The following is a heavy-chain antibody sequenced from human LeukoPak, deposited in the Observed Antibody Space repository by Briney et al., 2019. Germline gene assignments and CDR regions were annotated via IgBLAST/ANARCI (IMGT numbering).Heavy chain of an antibody. CDR1: GFTFSSHS. V-gene: IGHV3-21*01. Sequence: NPGGSLRLSCAASGFTFSSHSMNWVRQAPGKGLEWVSSISTSSIYIYYADSMKGRFTISRDNGKKPLYLQMNSLRAEDTAVYYCARDPYSGNLGPTYYYYMDVWGKGTTVTVSS. D-gene: IGHD1-26*01. CDR2: ISTSSIYI. CDR3: ARDPYSGNLGPTYYYYMDV. J-gene: IGHJ6*03.